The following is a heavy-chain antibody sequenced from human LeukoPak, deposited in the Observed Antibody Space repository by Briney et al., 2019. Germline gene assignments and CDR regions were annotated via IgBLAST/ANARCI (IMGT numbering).Heavy chain of an antibody. D-gene: IGHD3-22*01. Sequence: GASVKVSCKASGYTLIDYDINWVRQATGQGLQWMGWMSPHRGSTGYAQRFQGRVTMTRDTSISTAYMELTNLRSEDTAVYYCARGRYYDSSGYYSYYFDYWGQGTLVTVSS. CDR3: ARGRYYDSSGYYSYYFDY. J-gene: IGHJ4*02. CDR1: GYTLIDYD. CDR2: MSPHRGST. V-gene: IGHV1-8*01.